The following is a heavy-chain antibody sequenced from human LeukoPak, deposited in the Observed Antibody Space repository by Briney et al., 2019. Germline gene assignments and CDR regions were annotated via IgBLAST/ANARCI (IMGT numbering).Heavy chain of an antibody. D-gene: IGHD2-21*02. CDR3: ARDPCGDCWYFDY. V-gene: IGHV3-30-3*01. Sequence: PGRSLRLSCAASGFTFSSYAMHWVRQAPGKGLEWVAVISYDGSNKYYADSVKGRFTISRDNSKNTLYLQMNSLRAEDTAVYYCARDPCGDCWYFDYWGQGTLVTVSS. CDR1: GFTFSSYA. J-gene: IGHJ4*02. CDR2: ISYDGSNK.